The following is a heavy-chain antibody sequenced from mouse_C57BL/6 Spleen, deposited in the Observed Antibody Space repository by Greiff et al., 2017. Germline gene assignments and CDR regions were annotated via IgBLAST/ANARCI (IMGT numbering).Heavy chain of an antibody. J-gene: IGHJ4*01. D-gene: IGHD1-1*01. Sequence: QVQLKESGAELVRPGASVTLSCKASGYTFTDYEMHWVKQTPVHGLEWIGAIDPETGGTAYNQKFKGKAILTADKSSSTAYMELRSLTSEDSAVYYCTRNYGSSPYYAMDDWGQGTSVTVSS. V-gene: IGHV1-15*01. CDR3: TRNYGSSPYYAMDD. CDR2: IDPETGGT. CDR1: GYTFTDYE.